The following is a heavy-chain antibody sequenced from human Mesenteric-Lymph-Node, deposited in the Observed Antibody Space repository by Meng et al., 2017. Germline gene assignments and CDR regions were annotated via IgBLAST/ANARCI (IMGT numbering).Heavy chain of an antibody. V-gene: IGHV1-3*01. Sequence: ASVKVSCKGSGYTFTNHAIHWVRQAPGQGLEWVGWINVVNGHTKHSEKLQGRVTITRDTSATTAFMELSNLRSEDTALYYCARETYSDLTWGRRDAFDIWGQGTMVTVSS. CDR2: INVVNGHT. CDR3: ARETYSDLTWGRRDAFDI. J-gene: IGHJ3*02. CDR1: GYTFTNHA. D-gene: IGHD3-9*01.